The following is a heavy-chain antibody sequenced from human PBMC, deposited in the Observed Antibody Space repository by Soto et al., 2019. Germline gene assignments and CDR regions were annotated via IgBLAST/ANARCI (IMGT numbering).Heavy chain of an antibody. D-gene: IGHD1-1*01. CDR3: ARGRYGDY. CDR1: GYTFTSYG. J-gene: IGHJ4*02. CDR2: ISAHNGNT. Sequence: QVHLVQSGAEVKKPGASVKVSCKASGYTFTSYGITWVRQAPGQGLECMGWISAHNGNTDYAQKLQGRVIVTRDTSTSTASSELRSLISDDTAVYYWARGRYGDYWGQGALVTVSS. V-gene: IGHV1-18*01.